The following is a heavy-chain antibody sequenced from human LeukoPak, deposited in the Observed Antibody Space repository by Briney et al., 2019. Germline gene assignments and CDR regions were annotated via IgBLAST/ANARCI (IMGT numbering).Heavy chain of an antibody. V-gene: IGHV3-74*01. D-gene: IGHD6-19*01. CDR1: GSGFTFNNYW. CDR2: INADGSTT. J-gene: IGHJ4*02. CDR3: ATLISGWSLY. Sequence: GGSLRLSCAASGSGFTFNNYWMHWVRQAPGKGLVWVSRINADGSTTSYADSVRGRFTISRDNAKSTLYLQMNSLRAEDTAVYYCATLISGWSLYWGQGTLVTVSS.